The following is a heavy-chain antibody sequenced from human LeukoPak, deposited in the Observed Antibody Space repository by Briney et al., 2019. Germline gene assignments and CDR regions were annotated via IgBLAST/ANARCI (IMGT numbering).Heavy chain of an antibody. V-gene: IGHV4-59*01. J-gene: IGHJ3*02. D-gene: IGHD5-18*01. CDR1: GGSISSYY. CDR2: IYYSGST. CDR3: ARDTARDDAFDI. Sequence: MASETLSLXCTVSGGSISSYYWSWIRQPPGKGLEWIGYIYYSGSTNYNPSLKSRVTISVDTSKNQFSLKLSSVTAADTAVYYCARDTARDDAFDIWGQGTMITVSS.